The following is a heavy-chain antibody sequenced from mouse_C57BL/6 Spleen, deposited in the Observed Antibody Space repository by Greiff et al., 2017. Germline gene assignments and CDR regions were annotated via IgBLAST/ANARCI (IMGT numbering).Heavy chain of an antibody. CDR1: GYTFTSYW. CDR3: ARQDYYGSSGYFDV. V-gene: IGHV1-69*01. D-gene: IGHD1-1*01. Sequence: VQLQQPGAELVMPGASVKLSCKASGYTFTSYWMHWVKQRPGQGLEWIGEIDPSDSYTTYNQKFKGKSTLTVDKSSSTAYMQLSSLTSEDSAVYYCARQDYYGSSGYFDVWGTGTTVTVSS. J-gene: IGHJ1*03. CDR2: IDPSDSYT.